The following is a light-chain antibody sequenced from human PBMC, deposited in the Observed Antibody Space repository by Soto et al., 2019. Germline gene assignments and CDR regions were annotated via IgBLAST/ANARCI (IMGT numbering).Light chain of an antibody. CDR1: SSNIGNNY. Sequence: QSVLTQPPSVSAAPGQKVTISCSGSSSNIGNNYVSWYQQLPGTAPKLLIYDNDKRPSGIPDRFSGAKSGTSATLGITGLQTGDEADYYCGPWDSSLSAGRVFGTGTKLTVL. CDR3: GPWDSSLSAGRV. V-gene: IGLV1-51*01. CDR2: DND. J-gene: IGLJ1*01.